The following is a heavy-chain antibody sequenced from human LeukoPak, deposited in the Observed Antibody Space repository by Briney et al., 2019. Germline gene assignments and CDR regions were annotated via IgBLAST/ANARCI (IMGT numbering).Heavy chain of an antibody. CDR3: ARGRGYLGGNSFKGNWFDP. CDR1: GGSFSGYY. D-gene: IGHD4-23*01. J-gene: IGHJ5*02. CDR2: INHSRST. Sequence: SETLSLTCAVYGGSFSGYYWSWIRQPPGKGLEWIGEINHSRSTNYNPSLKSRVTISVDTSKNQFSLKLSSVTAADTAVYYCARGRGYLGGNSFKGNWFDPWGQGTLVTVSS. V-gene: IGHV4-34*01.